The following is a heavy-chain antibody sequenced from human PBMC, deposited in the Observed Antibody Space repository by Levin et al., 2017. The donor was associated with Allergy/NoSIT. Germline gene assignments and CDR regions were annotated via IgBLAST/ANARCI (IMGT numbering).Heavy chain of an antibody. J-gene: IGHJ5*02. CDR1: GGSIRNSDYY. CDR3: ARRAPYCTTTSCPDGWFDP. Sequence: SETLSLTCTVSGGSIRNSDYYWGWIRQPPGKGLEWIGSIYYSGNTYYNPSLKSRVTISVDTSKNQFSLKLSSVTAADTAVYYCARRAPYCTTTSCPDGWFDPWGQGTLVTVSS. D-gene: IGHD2-2*01. V-gene: IGHV4-39*01. CDR2: IYYSGNT.